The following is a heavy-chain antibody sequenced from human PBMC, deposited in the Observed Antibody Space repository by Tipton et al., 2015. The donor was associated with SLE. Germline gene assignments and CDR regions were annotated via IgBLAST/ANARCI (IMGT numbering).Heavy chain of an antibody. CDR3: ATQADNWFDP. J-gene: IGHJ5*02. CDR2: VYYNGQA. V-gene: IGHV4-39*01. CDR1: GGSMSGSSSY. Sequence: TLSLTCNVSGGSMSGSSSYWDWIRQPPGKGLEWIGSVYYNGQAYYNTSLKSRVSISIASSKNQFALTLTSVTAADTAVYYCATQADNWFDPWGPGTLVTVSS.